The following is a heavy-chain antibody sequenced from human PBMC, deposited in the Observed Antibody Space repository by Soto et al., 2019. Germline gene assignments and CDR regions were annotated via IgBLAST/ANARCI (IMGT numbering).Heavy chain of an antibody. V-gene: IGHV3-30*18. D-gene: IGHD6-19*01. CDR2: TSYDGSNK. CDR3: AKQSSGWYILDY. J-gene: IGHJ4*02. CDR1: GLTFGTYV. Sequence: QVQLVESGGGVVQPGRSLRLSCAASGLTFGTYVMHWVRQAPGKGLEWVAVTSYDGSNKYYTDSVKGRFTISRDNSMNTLYLQMNSLRAEDTAVYYCAKQSSGWYILDYWGQGTLVTVSS.